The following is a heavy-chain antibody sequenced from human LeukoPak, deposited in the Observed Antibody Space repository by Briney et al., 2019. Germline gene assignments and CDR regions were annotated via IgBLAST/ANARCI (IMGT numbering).Heavy chain of an antibody. Sequence: ASVKVSCKASGYTFTSYAMHLVRQAPGQRLEWTGWINAGNGNTKYSQKFQGRVTITRDTSASTAYMELSSLRSEDTAVYYCARGGPIVVVVAATQPPSGTQFAYWGQGTLVTVSS. CDR2: INAGNGNT. CDR1: GYTFTSYA. V-gene: IGHV1-3*01. J-gene: IGHJ4*02. CDR3: ARGGPIVVVVAATQPPSGTQFAY. D-gene: IGHD2-15*01.